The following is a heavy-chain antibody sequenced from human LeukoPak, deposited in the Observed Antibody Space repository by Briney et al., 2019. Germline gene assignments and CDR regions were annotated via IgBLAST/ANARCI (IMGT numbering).Heavy chain of an antibody. CDR1: GGSMRSDSSF. Sequence: SQTLSLTCSVSGGSMRSDSSFWGWIRQPAGKGLEWIERIYATGNTNYNPSLERRFTISVDTSKNQFSLELTSVTAADTAVYYCARELGSDYGGYSPWGQGTLVTVSS. D-gene: IGHD4-23*01. V-gene: IGHV4-61*02. CDR2: IYATGNT. CDR3: ARELGSDYGGYSP. J-gene: IGHJ5*02.